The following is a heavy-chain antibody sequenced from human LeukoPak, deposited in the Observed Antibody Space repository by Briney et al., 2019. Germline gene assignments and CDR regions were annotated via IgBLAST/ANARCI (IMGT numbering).Heavy chain of an antibody. CDR1: GYTFTSYY. J-gene: IGHJ5*02. D-gene: IGHD6-6*01. CDR2: INPSGGST. V-gene: IGHV1-46*01. CDR3: ARALIAALDWFDP. Sequence: GASVKVSCKASGYTFTSYYMHWVRQAPGQGLEWMGIINPSGGSTSYAQKFQSRVTMTRDTSTSTVYMELSSLRSEDTAVYYCARALIAALDWFDPWGQGTLVTVSS.